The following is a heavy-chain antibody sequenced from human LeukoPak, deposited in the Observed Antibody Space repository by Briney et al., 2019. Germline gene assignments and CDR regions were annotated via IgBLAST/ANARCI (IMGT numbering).Heavy chain of an antibody. D-gene: IGHD3-3*01. CDR3: ATVRSSYDSEYYMDV. Sequence: GASVKVSCKVSGYTLTELSMHWVRQVHGKGLEWMGGFDPGDGETIYAQRFQGRVTMTEDTSTDTAYMELSSLRSEDTAVYYCATVRSSYDSEYYMDVWGKGTTVTVSS. CDR1: GYTLTELS. V-gene: IGHV1-24*01. CDR2: FDPGDGET. J-gene: IGHJ6*03.